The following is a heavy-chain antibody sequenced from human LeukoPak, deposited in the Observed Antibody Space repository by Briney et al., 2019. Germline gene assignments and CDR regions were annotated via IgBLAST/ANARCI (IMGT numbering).Heavy chain of an antibody. V-gene: IGHV4-30-2*01. J-gene: IGHJ3*02. D-gene: IGHD3-22*01. CDR2: IYHSGST. CDR3: ARPLSISGYYYDAFDI. CDR1: GGSISSGGYS. Sequence: SETLSLTCAVSGGSISSGGYSWSWIRQPPGKGLEWIGYIYHSGSTYYNPSLKSRVTISVDRSKNQFSLKLSSVTAADTAVYYCARPLSISGYYYDAFDIWGQGTMVTVSS.